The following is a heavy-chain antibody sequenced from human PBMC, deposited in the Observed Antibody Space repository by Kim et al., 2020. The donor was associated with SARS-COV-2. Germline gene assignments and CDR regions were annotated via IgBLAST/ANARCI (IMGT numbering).Heavy chain of an antibody. V-gene: IGHV3-66*01. Sequence: SDGSTYYTDSVKGRFTITIYRDNSKNTLYLQMNTLRAEDTGVYYCARVDYWGQGTLVTVSP. J-gene: IGHJ4*02. CDR2: SDGST. CDR3: ARVDY.